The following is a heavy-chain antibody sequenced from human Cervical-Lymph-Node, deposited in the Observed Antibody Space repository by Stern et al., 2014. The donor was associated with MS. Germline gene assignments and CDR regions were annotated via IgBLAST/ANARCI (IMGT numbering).Heavy chain of an antibody. V-gene: IGHV3-23*04. J-gene: IGHJ4*02. Sequence: EMQLVESGGGLVLPGGSLRLSCAASGFTFSSYAMTWVRQAPGKGLEWVSSISASGSSTYHADSVKGRLTISRDNSKNTLYLHMNTLRAEDTSLYYCVKALGTTRVTNFDYWGQGTLVTVSS. CDR2: ISASGSST. CDR1: GFTFSSYA. D-gene: IGHD1-26*01. CDR3: VKALGTTRVTNFDY.